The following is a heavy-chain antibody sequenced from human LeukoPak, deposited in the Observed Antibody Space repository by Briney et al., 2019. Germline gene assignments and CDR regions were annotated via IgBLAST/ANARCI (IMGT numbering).Heavy chain of an antibody. CDR2: IWYDGSNT. J-gene: IGHJ3*02. CDR3: AKDTRWQVRAFDI. D-gene: IGHD5-24*01. V-gene: IGHV3-33*06. CDR1: GFTFSSYG. Sequence: GGSLRLSCAASGFTFSSYGVHWVRQAPGKGLEWVAVIWYDGSNTYYADSVKGRFTISRDNSKKTLYLKMNSLRAEDTAVYYCAKDTRWQVRAFDIWGQGTMVTVSS.